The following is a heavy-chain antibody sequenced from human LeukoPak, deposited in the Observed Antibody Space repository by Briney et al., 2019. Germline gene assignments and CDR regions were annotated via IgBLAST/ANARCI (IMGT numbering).Heavy chain of an antibody. Sequence: GGSLRLSCAASGFTFSNYAMSWVRQAPGKGLEWVSAISGSGGSTYYADSMKGRFTISRDNSKNTLYLHINSLRAEDTALYYCVKDNPLDYWGQGTLVIVSS. CDR2: ISGSGGST. V-gene: IGHV3-23*01. CDR3: VKDNPLDY. J-gene: IGHJ4*02. CDR1: GFTFSNYA.